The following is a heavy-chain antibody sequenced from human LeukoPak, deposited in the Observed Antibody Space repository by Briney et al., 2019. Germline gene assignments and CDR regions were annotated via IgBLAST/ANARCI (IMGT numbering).Heavy chain of an antibody. CDR2: INPDGNKK. CDR3: ARDLAYSRLDY. D-gene: IGHD5-18*01. Sequence: GGSLRLSCAVSGLTFSSSWMDWARQAPGKGLEWVASINPDGNKKYSADSVKGRFTISRDNAENSLYLQMNSLRVEDTAFYYCARDLAYSRLDYWGQGMLVTVSS. J-gene: IGHJ4*02. CDR1: GLTFSSSW. V-gene: IGHV3-7*01.